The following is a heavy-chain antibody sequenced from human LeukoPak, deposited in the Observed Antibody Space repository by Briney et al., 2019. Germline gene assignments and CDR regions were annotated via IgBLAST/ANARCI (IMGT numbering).Heavy chain of an antibody. CDR3: ARDRLDGNNWNDCVY. V-gene: IGHV3-30-3*01. Sequence: PGGSLRLSCAASGFTFSNYAMHWVRQAPGKGLEWLAIISYDGSNKYYADSVKGRFTISRDNSKNTLYVQMNGLRVDDTAVYYCARDRLDGNNWNDCVYWGQGTLVTVSS. J-gene: IGHJ4*02. CDR1: GFTFSNYA. D-gene: IGHD1-1*01. CDR2: ISYDGSNK.